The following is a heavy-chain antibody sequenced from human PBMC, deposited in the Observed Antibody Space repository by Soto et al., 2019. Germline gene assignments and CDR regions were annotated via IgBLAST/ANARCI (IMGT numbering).Heavy chain of an antibody. CDR2: ISGSGGST. CDR1: GFTFSSYA. D-gene: IGHD6-19*01. Sequence: PGGSLRLSCAAPGFTFSSYAMSWVRQAPGKGLEWVSAISGSGGSTYYADSVKGRFTISRDNSKKTLYLQMNSLRAEDTAVYYCAKDRIAVNYFDYWGQGTLVTVSS. V-gene: IGHV3-23*01. J-gene: IGHJ4*02. CDR3: AKDRIAVNYFDY.